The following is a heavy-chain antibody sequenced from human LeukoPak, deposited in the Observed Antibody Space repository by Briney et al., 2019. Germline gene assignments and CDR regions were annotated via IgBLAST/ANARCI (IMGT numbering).Heavy chain of an antibody. CDR1: GYTFSDYY. CDR2: IDPNSGGT. V-gene: IGHV1-2*02. Sequence: GASVKVSCKASGYTFSDYYLHWVRQAPGQGREWMGWIDPNSGGTNYAQKFQGRVTMTRDTSISTVYMELSRLRSDDTAVYYCARDPSHYYYMDVWGKGTTVTVSS. CDR3: ARDPSHYYYMDV. J-gene: IGHJ6*03.